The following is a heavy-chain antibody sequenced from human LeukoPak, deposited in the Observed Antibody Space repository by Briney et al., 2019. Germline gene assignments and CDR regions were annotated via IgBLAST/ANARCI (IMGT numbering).Heavy chain of an antibody. Sequence: SETLSLTCTVSGGSISSYYWSWIRQSPGQGLEFIGYIHYTGSTNYNPSLKSRVTISVDTSKNQFSLRLSSVTAADTALYYCARVTGYMVEDYFDYWGQGTLVTVSS. J-gene: IGHJ4*02. CDR1: GGSISSYY. CDR3: ARVTGYMVEDYFDY. CDR2: IHYTGST. V-gene: IGHV4-59*01. D-gene: IGHD6-13*01.